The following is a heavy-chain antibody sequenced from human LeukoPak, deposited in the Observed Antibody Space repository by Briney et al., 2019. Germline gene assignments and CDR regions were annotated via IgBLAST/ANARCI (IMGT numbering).Heavy chain of an antibody. V-gene: IGHV4-39*01. CDR1: GGSISSGSYY. Sequence: PSETLSLTCTVSGGSISSGSYYWGWIRQAPGKGLEWIANIFYSGSTSYNPSLKSRVSISVDTSKKQLSLQLSSVTAADTAVYYCARGLYGSGTYGGFDVWGQGTVVTISS. J-gene: IGHJ3*01. CDR3: ARGLYGSGTYGGFDV. D-gene: IGHD3-10*01. CDR2: IFYSGST.